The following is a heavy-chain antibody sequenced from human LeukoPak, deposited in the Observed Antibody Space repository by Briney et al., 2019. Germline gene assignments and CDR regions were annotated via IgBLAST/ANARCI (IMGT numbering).Heavy chain of an antibody. D-gene: IGHD3-22*01. Sequence: PGGSLRLSCAASGFTFSSYAMSWVRQAPGKGLEWVSAISGSGGSTYYADSVKGRFTISRDNSKNTLYLQMNSLRAEDTAVYYCAKVRSKGGFRLLIILGPNDAFDIWGQGTMVTVSS. CDR2: ISGSGGST. J-gene: IGHJ3*02. V-gene: IGHV3-23*01. CDR1: GFTFSSYA. CDR3: AKVRSKGGFRLLIILGPNDAFDI.